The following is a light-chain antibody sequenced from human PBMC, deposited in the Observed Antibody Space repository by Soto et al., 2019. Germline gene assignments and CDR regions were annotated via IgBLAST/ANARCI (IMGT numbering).Light chain of an antibody. V-gene: IGLV2-14*03. J-gene: IGLJ1*01. CDR1: SSDIGCYNY. Sequence: QSALTQPASVSGSPGQSITISCTGTSSDIGCYNYFSWYRQHPGKARQLMIYDVTNRPSGVSNRFSGSKSGNTASLTISGIRNEDEADYFCSSYTVSRTYVFGTGTKVTVL. CDR3: SSYTVSRTYV. CDR2: DVT.